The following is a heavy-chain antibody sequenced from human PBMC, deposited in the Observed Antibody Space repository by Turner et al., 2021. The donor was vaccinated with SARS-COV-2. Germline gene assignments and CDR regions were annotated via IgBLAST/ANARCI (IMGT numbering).Heavy chain of an antibody. CDR3: ARNRGYSSFDY. CDR1: GFIFSDYW. V-gene: IGHV3-7*04. D-gene: IGHD5-18*01. CDR2: IKQDGNEK. Sequence: EVQLVESGGGLVQPGGSLRLSCAASGFIFSDYWMDWVRQAPGKGLEWVAGIKQDGNEKYSVDSVKGRFTISRDNAKNSLYLQMNSLRAEDTAVYYCARNRGYSSFDYWGQETLVTVSS. J-gene: IGHJ4*02.